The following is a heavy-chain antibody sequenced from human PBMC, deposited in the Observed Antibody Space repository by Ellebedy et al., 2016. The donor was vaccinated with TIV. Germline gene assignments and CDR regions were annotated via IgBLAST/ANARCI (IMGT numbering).Heavy chain of an antibody. Sequence: ASVKVSCTASGYTFTSYYFYWVRQAPGQGLEWMGIINPTTGNSTYAQKFQGRVTMTRDTSTSTVYMELSSLRSEDTAVYYCARGDNYYYDSSGYYYSYWGQGTLVTVSS. J-gene: IGHJ4*02. V-gene: IGHV1-46*01. D-gene: IGHD3-22*01. CDR2: INPTTGNS. CDR1: GYTFTSYY. CDR3: ARGDNYYYDSSGYYYSY.